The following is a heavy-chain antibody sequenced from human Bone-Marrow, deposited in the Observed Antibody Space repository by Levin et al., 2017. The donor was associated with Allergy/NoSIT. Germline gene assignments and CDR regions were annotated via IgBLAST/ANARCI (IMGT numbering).Heavy chain of an antibody. D-gene: IGHD6-13*01. CDR2: INPNSGGT. CDR3: ARSSAAGTYYYFYGMDV. J-gene: IGHJ6*02. CDR1: AYMFTGYY. Sequence: GESLKISCKASAYMFTGYYLHWVRQAPGHGLDWMGWINPNSGGTKYVQKFQGRVTMTRDTSISTAYLELSSLRSDDTAMYYCARSSAAGTYYYFYGMDVWGQGTPVTVSS. V-gene: IGHV1-2*02.